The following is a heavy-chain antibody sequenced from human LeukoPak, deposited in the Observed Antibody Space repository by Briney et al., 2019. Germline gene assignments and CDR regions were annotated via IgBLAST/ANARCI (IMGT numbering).Heavy chain of an antibody. CDR2: IKSKTGGGTT. CDR3: TTDGYYDSSGYSYYFDY. Sequence: GGSLRLSCAASGFTFSNAWMSWVRQAPGKGLEWVGRIKSKTGGGTTDYAAPVKGRFTISRDDSKNTLYLQMNSLKTEDTAVYYCTTDGYYDSSGYSYYFDYWGQGTLVTVSS. D-gene: IGHD3-22*01. CDR1: GFTFSNAW. J-gene: IGHJ4*02. V-gene: IGHV3-15*01.